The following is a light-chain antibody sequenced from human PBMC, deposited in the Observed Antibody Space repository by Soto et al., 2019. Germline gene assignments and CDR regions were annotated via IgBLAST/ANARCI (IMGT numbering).Light chain of an antibody. V-gene: IGKV1-39*01. CDR3: QQSYRTPMYT. CDR1: QSISSY. Sequence: DIQMTQSPSSLSASVGDRVTITCRASQSISSYLNWYQQKPGKAPKLLIYAASSLQSGVPSRFRGSGSGTDFTLTISSLQPEDFATYYCQQSYRTPMYTFGQGPKLEIK. CDR2: AAS. J-gene: IGKJ2*01.